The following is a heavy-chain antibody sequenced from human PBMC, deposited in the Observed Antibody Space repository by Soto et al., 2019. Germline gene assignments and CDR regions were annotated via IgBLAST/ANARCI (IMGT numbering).Heavy chain of an antibody. V-gene: IGHV1-8*01. CDR1: GYTFTSYD. Sequence: EASVKVSCKASGYTFTSYDINWVRQATGQGLEWMGWMNPNSGNTGYAQKFQGRVTMTRNTSISTAYMELSSLRSEDTAVYYCARVGDSSSWYVSWTRYYYGMDVWGQGTTVTVSS. CDR3: ARVGDSSSWYVSWTRYYYGMDV. D-gene: IGHD6-13*01. J-gene: IGHJ6*02. CDR2: MNPNSGNT.